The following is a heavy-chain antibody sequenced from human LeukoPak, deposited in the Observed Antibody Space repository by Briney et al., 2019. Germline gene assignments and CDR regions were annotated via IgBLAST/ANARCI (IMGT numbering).Heavy chain of an antibody. D-gene: IGHD6-13*01. CDR1: GGTFSSYA. CDR3: ARVGDAREYSSSFDY. CDR2: IIPILGIA. J-gene: IGHJ4*02. V-gene: IGHV1-69*04. Sequence: ASVKVSCKASGGTFSSYAISWVRQAPGQGLEWMGRIIPILGIANYAQKFQGRVTITTDESTSTAYMELSSLRSEDTAVYYCARVGDAREYSSSFDYWGQGTLVTVSS.